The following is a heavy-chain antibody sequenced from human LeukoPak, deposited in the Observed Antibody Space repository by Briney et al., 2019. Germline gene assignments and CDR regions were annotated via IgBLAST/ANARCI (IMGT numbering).Heavy chain of an antibody. J-gene: IGHJ5*02. CDR1: VYTFTSYD. CDR3: ARVRRGYCSSTSCSSYNWFDP. V-gene: IGHV1-8*01. CDR2: MNPNSGNT. Sequence: GASVKGSCTASVYTFTSYDIKWVRQPPVQGLEWMGGMNPNSGNTDYARKFRGRVTMTRNTSISTAYMQLSSLRSEDTAVYYCARVRRGYCSSTSCSSYNWFDPWGQGTLVTVSS. D-gene: IGHD2-2*01.